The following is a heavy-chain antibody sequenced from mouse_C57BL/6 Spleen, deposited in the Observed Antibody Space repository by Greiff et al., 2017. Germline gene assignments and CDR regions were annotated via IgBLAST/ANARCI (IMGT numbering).Heavy chain of an antibody. CDR3: ARGYGSSYGNFDY. D-gene: IGHD1-1*01. V-gene: IGHV1-80*01. CDR1: GYAFSSYW. J-gene: IGHJ2*01. CDR2: IYPGDGDT. Sequence: LVESGASVKISCKASGYAFSSYWMNWVKQRPGKGLEWIGQIYPGDGDTNYNGKFKGKATLTADKSSSTAYMQLSSLTSEDSAVYYCARGYGSSYGNFDYWGQGTTLTVSS.